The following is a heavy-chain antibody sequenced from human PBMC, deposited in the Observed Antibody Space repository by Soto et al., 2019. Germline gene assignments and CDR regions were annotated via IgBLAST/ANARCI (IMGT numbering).Heavy chain of an antibody. CDR3: ARDWYFDSSGYRYWYFDL. D-gene: IGHD3-22*01. CDR1: GFTFSNYG. V-gene: IGHV3-33*01. Sequence: QVQLVESGGGVVQPGRSLRLSCAASGFTFSNYGMHWVRQAPGKGLEWMTLIWSDGSTKYYADSVKGRFTISRDNSKNTLYLQMSCLRVKDTAVYYCARDWYFDSSGYRYWYFDLWGRGTLVTVPS. CDR2: IWSDGSTK. J-gene: IGHJ2*01.